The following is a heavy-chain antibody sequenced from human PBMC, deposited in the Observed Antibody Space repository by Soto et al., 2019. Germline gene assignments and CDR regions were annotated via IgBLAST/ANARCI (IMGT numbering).Heavy chain of an antibody. V-gene: IGHV1-69*02. CDR1: GGTFSSYT. CDR2: IIPILGIA. Sequence: QVQLVQSGAEVKKPGSSVKVSCKASGGTFSSYTISWVRQAPGQGLEWMVRIIPILGIANYAQKFQGRVTITSDKSTKTAYRELSSLRCADTAVCYCAGWIHLPGLCGMVVWGQGTTVTVSS. J-gene: IGHJ6*02. CDR3: AGWIHLPGLCGMVV. D-gene: IGHD6-19*01.